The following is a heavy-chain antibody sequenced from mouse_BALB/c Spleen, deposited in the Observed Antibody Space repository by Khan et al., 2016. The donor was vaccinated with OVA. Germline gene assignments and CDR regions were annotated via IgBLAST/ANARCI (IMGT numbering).Heavy chain of an antibody. CDR1: GYIFANYM. CDR3: ARGGYGSFGY. CDR2: INPSSGYN. Sequence: QVQLQQSGAELARPGASVKMSCKASGYIFANYMMHWVKQRPGQGLEWIGDINPSSGYNNYNQKFKDKATLTAEKSSSTAYMQLSSLTSEDSAGHYCARGGYGSFGYWGQGTLVTVSA. D-gene: IGHD1-1*01. V-gene: IGHV1-4*01. J-gene: IGHJ3*01.